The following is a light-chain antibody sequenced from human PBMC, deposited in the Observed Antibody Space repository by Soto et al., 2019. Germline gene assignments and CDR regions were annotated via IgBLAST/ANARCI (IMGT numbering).Light chain of an antibody. CDR1: QGVSRE. CDR2: GAS. Sequence: EIVMTQSPATLSVAPGERVTLSCRASQGVSRELAWYQHKSGQAPRLLISGASTGATGIPARFSGSGSGTEFTLTISSLQPEDCAIYYCQQYYTWPITFGGGTKVDIK. J-gene: IGKJ4*01. CDR3: QQYYTWPIT. V-gene: IGKV3-15*01.